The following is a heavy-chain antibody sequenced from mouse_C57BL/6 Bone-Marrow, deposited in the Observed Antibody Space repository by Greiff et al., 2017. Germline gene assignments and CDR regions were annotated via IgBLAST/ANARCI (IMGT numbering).Heavy chain of an antibody. CDR1: GYTFTSYW. CDR2: IDPSDSET. V-gene: IGHV1-52*01. Sequence: QVQLQQPGAELVRPGSSVKLSCKASGYTFTSYWMHWVKQRPIQGLEWIGNIDPSDSETHYNQKFKDKATLTVDKSSSTAYMQLSSLTSEDSAVYYCARSRTNWGFAYWGQGTLVTVSA. D-gene: IGHD4-1*01. J-gene: IGHJ3*01. CDR3: ARSRTNWGFAY.